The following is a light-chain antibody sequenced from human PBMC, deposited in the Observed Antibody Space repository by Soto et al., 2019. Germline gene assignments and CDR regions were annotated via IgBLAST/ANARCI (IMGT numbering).Light chain of an antibody. J-gene: IGKJ2*01. CDR3: QQYGSLMYT. Sequence: EIVLTQYPGALSLSPGERATLSCRASQSVSSTYLAWYQQKPGQPPRLPIYGASRMATGIPDRFSGSGSGTDFTLTISRLEPEDFAVYHCQQYGSLMYTFGQGTKLEIK. CDR1: QSVSSTY. V-gene: IGKV3-20*01. CDR2: GAS.